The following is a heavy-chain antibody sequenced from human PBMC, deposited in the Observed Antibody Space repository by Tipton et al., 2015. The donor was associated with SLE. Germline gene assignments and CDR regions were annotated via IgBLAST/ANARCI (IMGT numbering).Heavy chain of an antibody. CDR2: MYFSGNT. Sequence: LRLSCTVSGGSISGSTYSWDWIRQAPGKGLEWIGSMYFSGNTYYNPFLRSRVTISADTSKNQFSLKLTSVTAADTAVYYCARDPKYWGQGTLVIVSS. CDR3: ARDPKY. J-gene: IGHJ4*02. CDR1: GGSISGSTYS. V-gene: IGHV4-39*07.